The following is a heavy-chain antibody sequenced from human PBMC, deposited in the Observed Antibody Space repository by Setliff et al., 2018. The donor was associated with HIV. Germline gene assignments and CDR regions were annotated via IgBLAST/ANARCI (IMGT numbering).Heavy chain of an antibody. V-gene: IGHV4-39*07. CDR3: ARVWVVRGYPH. J-gene: IGHJ4*02. CDR2: IYYSGST. Sequence: KSSETLSLTCTVSGGSISSSSYYWGWIRQPPGKGLEWIGSIYYSGSTYYNPSLKSRVTISVDTSKNQFSLKLSSVTAADTAVYYCARVWVVRGYPHWGQGTLVTVSS. CDR1: GGSISSSSYY. D-gene: IGHD3-22*01.